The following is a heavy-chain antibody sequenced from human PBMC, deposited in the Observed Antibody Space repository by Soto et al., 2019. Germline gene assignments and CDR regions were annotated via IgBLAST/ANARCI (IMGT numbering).Heavy chain of an antibody. J-gene: IGHJ6*02. V-gene: IGHV3-7*03. CDR1: GFTFSSYW. CDR3: ARSQPFFGRGVYYYYGMDV. CDR2: IKQDGSEK. D-gene: IGHD3-3*01. Sequence: PGGSLRLSCAASGFTFSSYWMSWVRQAPGKGLEWVANIKQDGSEKYYVDSVKGRFTISRDNAKNSLYLQMNSLRAEDTAVYYCARSQPFFGRGVYYYYGMDVWGQGTTVTVSS.